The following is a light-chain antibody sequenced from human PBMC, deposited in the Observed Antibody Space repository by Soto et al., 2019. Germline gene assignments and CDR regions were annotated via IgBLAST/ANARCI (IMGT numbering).Light chain of an antibody. J-gene: IGKJ4*01. V-gene: IGKV3-20*01. CDR1: QSVSSSY. CDR3: RQYTDWPWGT. CDR2: GAS. Sequence: EIVLTQSPGTLSLSPGERATLSCRASQSVSSSYLAWYQQKPGQAPRLLIYGASSRATGIPVRFSGSGSGTEFTLTISSLQPEDFAVYYCRQYTDWPWGTFGGGTKVDIK.